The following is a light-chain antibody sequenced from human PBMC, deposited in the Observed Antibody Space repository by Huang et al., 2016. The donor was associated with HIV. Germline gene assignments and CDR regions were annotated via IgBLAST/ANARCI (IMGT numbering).Light chain of an antibody. CDR2: DAS. J-gene: IGKJ3*01. V-gene: IGKV3-11*01. CDR1: QSVGTY. Sequence: ELVFTQSPATLSLSPGERATLSCRASQSVGTYLAWYQQKPGQSPRLLIYDASNRATGIPARVSGRGSGTDCTLTISSLEPEDFAVYYCQQRSNWPPLLTFGPGTKVDIK. CDR3: QQRSNWPPLLT.